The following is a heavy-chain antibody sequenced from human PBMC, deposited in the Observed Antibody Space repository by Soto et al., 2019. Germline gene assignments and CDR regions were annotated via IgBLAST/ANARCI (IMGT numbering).Heavy chain of an antibody. J-gene: IGHJ4*02. CDR3: TRGGGAYKNGH. Sequence: SETLSLTCSVSGGSISSGDYYWSWIRQPPGKGLEWIGYIYYSGSTYYNPSLKSRVTISVDTSKNQFSLKLSSVNAADTAVDYCTRGGGAYKNGHWGQGTLVTFSS. CDR2: IYYSGST. D-gene: IGHD1-1*01. V-gene: IGHV4-30-4*02. CDR1: GGSISSGDYY.